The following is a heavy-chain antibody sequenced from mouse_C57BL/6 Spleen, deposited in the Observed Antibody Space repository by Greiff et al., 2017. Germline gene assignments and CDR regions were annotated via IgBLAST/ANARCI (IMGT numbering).Heavy chain of an antibody. V-gene: IGHV2-2*01. CDR3: ARTTAYYAMDY. J-gene: IGHJ4*01. Sequence: VQLQQSGPGLVQPSQSLSITCTVSGFSLTSYGVHWVRQSPGKGLEWLGVIWSGGSTDYNAAFISRLSISKDNSKSQVFFKMHSLHSDDTAIYYCARTTAYYAMDYWGQGTSVTVSS. CDR2: IWSGGST. CDR1: GFSLTSYG.